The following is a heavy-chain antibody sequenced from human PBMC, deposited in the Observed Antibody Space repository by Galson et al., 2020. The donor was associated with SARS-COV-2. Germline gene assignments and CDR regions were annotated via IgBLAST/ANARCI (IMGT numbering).Heavy chain of an antibody. J-gene: IGHJ1*01. CDR2: ISSSGSYT. V-gene: IGHV3-11*06. CDR1: GFTFSDYY. D-gene: IGHD2-15*01. CDR3: ARNGRDCSGGICYGAEYFQH. Sequence: LSLTCAASGFTFSDYYMSWVRQAPGKGLEWVSYISSSGSYTNYADSVKGRFTISRDNAKNSLYLQMNSLRAEDMALYFCARNGRDCSGGICYGAEYFQHWGQGTLVTVSS.